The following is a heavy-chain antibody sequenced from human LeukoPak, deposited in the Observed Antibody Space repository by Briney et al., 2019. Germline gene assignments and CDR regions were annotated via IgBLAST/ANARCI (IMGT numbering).Heavy chain of an antibody. Sequence: SETLSLTCAVYGGSFSGYYWSWIRQPPGKGLEWIGEINHSGSTNYNPSLKSRVTISVDTSKNQFSLKLSSVTAADTAVYYCARLTSGWRRAAFDIWGQGTMVTVSS. V-gene: IGHV4-34*01. CDR2: INHSGST. CDR3: ARLTSGWRRAAFDI. J-gene: IGHJ3*02. D-gene: IGHD4/OR15-4a*01. CDR1: GGSFSGYY.